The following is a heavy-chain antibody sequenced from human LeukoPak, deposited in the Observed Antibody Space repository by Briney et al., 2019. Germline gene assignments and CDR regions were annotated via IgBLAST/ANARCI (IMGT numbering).Heavy chain of an antibody. CDR2: LNLSRTT. CDR1: GGSISGGSHH. D-gene: IGHD5-12*01. Sequence: SETLSLTCTVSGGSISGGSHHWGWFRQSPGKGLEWIGSLNLSRTTYYNPSLNSRVTISVDTSKNQFSLQLNSVTAADTAVYYCVRHDGRGGATMGSLDSWGQGSLVTVSS. CDR3: VRHDGRGGATMGSLDS. V-gene: IGHV4-39*01. J-gene: IGHJ4*02.